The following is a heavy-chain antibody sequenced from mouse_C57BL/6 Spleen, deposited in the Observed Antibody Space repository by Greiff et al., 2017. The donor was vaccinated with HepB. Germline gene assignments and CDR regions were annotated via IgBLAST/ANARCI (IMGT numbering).Heavy chain of an antibody. D-gene: IGHD1-1*01. CDR1: GYTFTEYT. CDR2: FYPGSGSI. CDR3: ARHEPYYYGSSYRYAMDY. J-gene: IGHJ4*01. Sequence: VQLQQSGAELVKPGASVKLSCKASGYTFTEYTIHWVKQRSGQGLEWIGWFYPGSGSIKYNEKFKDKATLTADKSSSTVYMELSRLTSEDSAVYFCARHEPYYYGSSYRYAMDYWGQGTSVTVSS. V-gene: IGHV1-62-2*01.